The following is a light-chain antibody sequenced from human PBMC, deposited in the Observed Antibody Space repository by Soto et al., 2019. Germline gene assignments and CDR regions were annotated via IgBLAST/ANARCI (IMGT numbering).Light chain of an antibody. V-gene: IGLV2-23*03. Sequence: QSALTQPASVSGSPGQSITISCTGTSSDVGSYNLVSWHQQHPGKAPKLMIYEGSKRPSGVSNRFSGSKSGNTASLTISGLQAEDEADYYCCSYAGSSTFHVVFGGGTKVTVL. CDR3: CSYAGSSTFHVV. J-gene: IGLJ2*01. CDR1: SSDVGSYNL. CDR2: EGS.